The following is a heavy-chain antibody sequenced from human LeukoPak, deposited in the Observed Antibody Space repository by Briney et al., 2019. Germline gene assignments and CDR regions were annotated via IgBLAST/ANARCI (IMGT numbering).Heavy chain of an antibody. CDR1: GGSFSGYY. D-gene: IGHD2-2*02. V-gene: IGHV4-59*01. CDR2: IHYSGNT. CDR3: ARYYCSSSSCYTWWFDP. J-gene: IGHJ5*02. Sequence: SETLSLTCAVYGGSFSGYYWSWIRQPPGKGLEWIRYIHYSGNTNYNPSLKSRVTISVDTSKNQFSLKLRSVTAADTAVYYCARYYCSSSSCYTWWFDPWGQGTLVTVSS.